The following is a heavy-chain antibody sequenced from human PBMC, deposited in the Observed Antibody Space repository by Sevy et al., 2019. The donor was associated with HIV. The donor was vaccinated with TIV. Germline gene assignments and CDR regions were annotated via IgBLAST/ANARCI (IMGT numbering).Heavy chain of an antibody. CDR2: INQGGREK. CDR1: GFAFNTYW. CDR3: ASSSSAFFDN. Sequence: GGSLNLSCAASGFAFNTYWMSWVRQAPGKGLEWVANINQGGREKYYVASVNGRFTISRDNAKNSVYLQMNSLRADDTAIYYCASSSSAFFDNWGQGALVTVSS. D-gene: IGHD6-6*01. V-gene: IGHV3-7*01. J-gene: IGHJ4*02.